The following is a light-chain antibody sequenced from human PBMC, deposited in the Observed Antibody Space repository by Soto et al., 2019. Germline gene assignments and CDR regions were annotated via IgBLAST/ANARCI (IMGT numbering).Light chain of an antibody. CDR2: GAS. Sequence: EIVMTQSPATRAVSPGERATLSCRASQSVSSNLAWYQQKPGQAPRLLIYGASTRATGIPARFSGSGSGTEFTLTISSLQSEDFAVYYCQQYNNWPPSTFGQGNKVDIK. V-gene: IGKV3-15*01. CDR3: QQYNNWPPST. J-gene: IGKJ1*01. CDR1: QSVSSN.